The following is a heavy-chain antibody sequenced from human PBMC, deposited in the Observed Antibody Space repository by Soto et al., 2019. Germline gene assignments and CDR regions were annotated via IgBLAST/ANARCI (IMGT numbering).Heavy chain of an antibody. D-gene: IGHD6-19*01. Sequence: GGSLRLSCAASGFTFSSYSMNWVRQAPGKGLEWVSYISSSSSTIYYADSVKGRFTISRDNAKNSLYLQMDSLRDEDTAVYYCAREQWLVLNTSLFDYWGQGTLVTVSS. CDR3: AREQWLVLNTSLFDY. J-gene: IGHJ4*02. V-gene: IGHV3-48*02. CDR2: ISSSSSTI. CDR1: GFTFSSYS.